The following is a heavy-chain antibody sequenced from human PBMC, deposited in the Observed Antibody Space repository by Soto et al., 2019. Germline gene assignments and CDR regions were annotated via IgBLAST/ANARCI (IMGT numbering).Heavy chain of an antibody. CDR1: GGTVASSHW. CDR3: AREIVTAGGNNYFDP. J-gene: IGHJ5*02. Sequence: SETLSLTCGVSGGTVASSHWWSWVRQSPGRGLEWIGNVYHTGDTNFNPSLQSRVTFSVDKSNNQFSLRLTSVAAADTAVYFCAREIVTAGGNNYFDPWGPGTLVTVSS. V-gene: IGHV4-4*02. D-gene: IGHD2-21*02. CDR2: VYHTGDT.